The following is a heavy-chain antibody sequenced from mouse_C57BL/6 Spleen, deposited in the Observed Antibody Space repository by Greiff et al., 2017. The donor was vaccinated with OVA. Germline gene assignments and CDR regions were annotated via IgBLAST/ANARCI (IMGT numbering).Heavy chain of an antibody. CDR1: GYTFTDYN. CDR2: INPNNGGT. D-gene: IGHD3-1*01. J-gene: IGHJ1*03. CDR3: ARSGTSRYFDV. Sequence: EVQLQQSGPELVKPGASVKMSCKASGYTFTDYNMHWVKQSHGKSLEWIGYINPNNGGTSYNQKFKGKATSTVNKSSSTAYMELRSLTSEDSAVYYCARSGTSRYFDVWGTGTTVTVSS. V-gene: IGHV1-22*01.